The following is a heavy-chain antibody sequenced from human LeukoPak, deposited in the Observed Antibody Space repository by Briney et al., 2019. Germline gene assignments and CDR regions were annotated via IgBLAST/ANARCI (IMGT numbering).Heavy chain of an antibody. CDR3: AKDRSYQLLSGPDY. CDR2: IRYDGSNK. CDR1: GFTFSTCG. D-gene: IGHD2-2*01. V-gene: IGHV3-30*02. Sequence: GGSLRLSCAASGFTFSTCGMDWVRQAPGKGLEWVAFIRYDGSNKYYADSVKGRFTISRDNSKNTLYLQMNSLRAEDTAVYYCAKDRSYQLLSGPDYWGQGTLVTVSS. J-gene: IGHJ4*02.